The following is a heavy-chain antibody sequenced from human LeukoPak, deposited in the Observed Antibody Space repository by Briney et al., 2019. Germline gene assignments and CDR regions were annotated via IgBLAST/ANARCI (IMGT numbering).Heavy chain of an antibody. J-gene: IGHJ4*02. CDR3: ARRHYSSSSLGGPFDL. CDR1: GFTFDDYG. V-gene: IGHV3-20*04. D-gene: IGHD6-6*01. CDR2: INWNGGST. Sequence: GGSLRLSCAASGFTFDDYGMGWVRQAPGKGLEWVSGINWNGGSTGYADSVKGRFTISRDNAKNSLYLQMNSLRAEDTALYFCARRHYSSSSLGGPFDLWGQGTLVTVSS.